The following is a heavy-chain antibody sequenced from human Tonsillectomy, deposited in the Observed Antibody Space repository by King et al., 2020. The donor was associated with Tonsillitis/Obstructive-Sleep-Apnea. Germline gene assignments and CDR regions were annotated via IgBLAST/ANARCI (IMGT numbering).Heavy chain of an antibody. CDR3: AKEVGWLQLRADVDY. CDR2: ISYDGSDI. CDR1: GFAFSNYG. J-gene: IGHJ4*02. D-gene: IGHD5-24*01. Sequence: VKLVESGGGVVQPGRSLRLSCAASGFAFSNYGMHWVRQAPGKGLEWVTVISYDGSDINYADSVKGRFTISRDNSKKTLYLQMNSLRAEDTAVYYCAKEVGWLQLRADVDYWGQGNLVTVSS. V-gene: IGHV3-30*18.